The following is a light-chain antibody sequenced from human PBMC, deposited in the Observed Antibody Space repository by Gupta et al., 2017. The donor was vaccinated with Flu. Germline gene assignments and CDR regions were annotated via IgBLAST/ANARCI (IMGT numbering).Light chain of an antibody. CDR2: GAS. CDR1: QSVSSN. V-gene: IGKV3-15*01. Sequence: IVMTQSPATLSVSPGARATLSCRASQSVSSNLAWYQQKPGQAPRLLIYGASTRATGRPARCSGSGSGTEVTLTISSLQSEDVAVYYCQQYNNWPWTFGQGTKVEIK. CDR3: QQYNNWPWT. J-gene: IGKJ1*01.